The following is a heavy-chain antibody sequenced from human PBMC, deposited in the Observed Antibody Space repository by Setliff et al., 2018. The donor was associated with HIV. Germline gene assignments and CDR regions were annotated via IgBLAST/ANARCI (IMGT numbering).Heavy chain of an antibody. CDR1: GGSISNFY. V-gene: IGHV4-4*07. CDR2: IYSTGDT. D-gene: IGHD2-15*01. Sequence: SETLSLTCSVSGGSISNFYWSWIRQPPGKGLEWVGHIYSTGDTNYNPSLKSRVTLSADTSKSQFSLKLNSVAAADTAVYYCARVFPPIRGAPFGTPPGAFDIWGQGTMVTVSS. J-gene: IGHJ3*02. CDR3: ARVFPPIRGAPFGTPPGAFDI.